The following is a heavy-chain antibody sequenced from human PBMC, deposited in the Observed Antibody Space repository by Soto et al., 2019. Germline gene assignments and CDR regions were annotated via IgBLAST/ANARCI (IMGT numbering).Heavy chain of an antibody. CDR1: GYTFTSYY. V-gene: IGHV1-46*01. CDR3: ARGVSTDNLAY. Sequence: ASVKVSCKASGYTFTSYYMHWVRQAPGQGLEWMGIINPSGGSTSYAQKFQGRVTTTRDTPTSTVYMELSSLRSEDTAVHYCARGVSTDNLAYWRQGTLVTVSS. J-gene: IGHJ4*02. D-gene: IGHD1-1*01. CDR2: INPSGGST.